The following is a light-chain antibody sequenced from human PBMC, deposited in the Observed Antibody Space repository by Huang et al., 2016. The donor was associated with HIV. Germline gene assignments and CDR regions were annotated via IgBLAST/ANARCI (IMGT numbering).Light chain of an antibody. CDR1: QSVSSY. Sequence: EIILTQSPATLSLSPGERATLSCRASQSVSSYLAWYQQKPGLAPRLLIYDASNRATGIPARFSGSGSGTDFTLTISSLEPEDFAVYYCQQRSNRPPLTFGGGTKVEIK. J-gene: IGKJ4*01. V-gene: IGKV3-11*01. CDR2: DAS. CDR3: QQRSNRPPLT.